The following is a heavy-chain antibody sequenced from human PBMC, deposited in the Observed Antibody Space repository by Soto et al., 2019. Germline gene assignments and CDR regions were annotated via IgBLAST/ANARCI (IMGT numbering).Heavy chain of an antibody. J-gene: IGHJ6*04. D-gene: IGHD6-13*01. CDR3: ARIASAGRGWDV. V-gene: IGHV3-7*01. Sequence: EVQLVESGGGLVQPGGSLRLSCAASGFTFSSYWMSWVRQAPVKGLEWVGNIKQDGSEKNYVDFVEGRFTISSDTAENSLYLQMNSLRAEDTAVYYCARIASAGRGWDVWGEGTTVVVSS. CDR2: IKQDGSEK. CDR1: GFTFSSYW.